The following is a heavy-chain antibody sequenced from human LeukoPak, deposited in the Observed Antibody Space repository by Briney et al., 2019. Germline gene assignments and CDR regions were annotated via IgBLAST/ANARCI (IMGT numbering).Heavy chain of an antibody. CDR1: GGSISSSSSY. V-gene: IGHV4-39*07. D-gene: IGHD3-16*02. CDR3: ARIDYDYVWGSYRFHY. Sequence: PSETLSFTCSVSGGSISSSSSYWGWIRQPPGKGLEWIGSIYYSGSSFDNPALKSRVTISVDTSKNQFSLKLSSVTAADTAVYYCARIDYDYVWGSYRFHYWGQGTLVTVSS. CDR2: IYYSGSS. J-gene: IGHJ4*02.